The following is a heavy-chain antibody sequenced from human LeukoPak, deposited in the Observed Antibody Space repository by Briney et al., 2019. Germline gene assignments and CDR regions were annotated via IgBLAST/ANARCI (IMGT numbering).Heavy chain of an antibody. CDR1: GFTFSSYA. V-gene: IGHV3-21*01. CDR2: ISSSSSCI. CDR3: ARESDIVVVPAAFDY. J-gene: IGHJ4*02. Sequence: GGSLRLSCAASGFTFSSYAMSWVRQAPGKGLEWVSSISSSSSCIYYADSVKGRFTISRDNAKNSLYLRMNSLRAEDTAVYYCARESDIVVVPAAFDYWGQGTLVTVSS. D-gene: IGHD2-2*01.